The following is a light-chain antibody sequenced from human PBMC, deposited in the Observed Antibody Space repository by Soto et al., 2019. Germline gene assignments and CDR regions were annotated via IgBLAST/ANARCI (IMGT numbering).Light chain of an antibody. CDR3: TSYTTSNTLT. V-gene: IGLV2-14*03. CDR1: SRDIGAYNY. Sequence: QSALTQPASVSGSPGQSITLSCTGTSRDIGAYNYVSWFQQYPGQAPKCMIYDVNNRPSGVSNRFSGSKSGNTASLTISGLQADDEAVYYCTSYTTSNTLTLGGGTKLTVL. CDR2: DVN. J-gene: IGLJ2*01.